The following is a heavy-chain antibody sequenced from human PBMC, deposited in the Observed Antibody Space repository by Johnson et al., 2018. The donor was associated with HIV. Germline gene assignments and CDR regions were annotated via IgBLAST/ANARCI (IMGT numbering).Heavy chain of an antibody. J-gene: IGHJ3*02. Sequence: EVQLVESGGGVVRPGGSLRLSCAASGFTFDDYGMSWVRQAPGKGLEWVSYISSSGSTIYYADSVKGRFTISRDNAKNSLYLQMNSLRAEDTAVYFCAKDERQLGGWSHAFDIWGQGTMVTVSS. V-gene: IGHV3-48*03. CDR1: GFTFDDYG. D-gene: IGHD3-16*01. CDR3: AKDERQLGGWSHAFDI. CDR2: ISSSGSTI.